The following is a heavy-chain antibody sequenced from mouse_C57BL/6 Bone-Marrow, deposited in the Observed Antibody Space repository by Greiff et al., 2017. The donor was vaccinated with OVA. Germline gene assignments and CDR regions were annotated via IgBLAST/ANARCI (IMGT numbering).Heavy chain of an antibody. CDR2: ISDGGSYT. CDR1: GFTFSSYA. Sequence: DVKLVESGGGLVKPGGSLKLSCAASGFTFSSYAMSWVRQTPEKRLAWVATISDGGSYTYYPDNVKGRFTISRDNAKNNLYLQMSHLKSEDTAMYYCARVPYYYAMDYWGQGTSVTVSS. D-gene: IGHD5-1*01. V-gene: IGHV5-4*03. J-gene: IGHJ4*01. CDR3: ARVPYYYAMDY.